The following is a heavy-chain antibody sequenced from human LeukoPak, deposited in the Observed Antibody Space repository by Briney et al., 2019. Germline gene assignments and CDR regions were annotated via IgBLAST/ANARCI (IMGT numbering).Heavy chain of an antibody. D-gene: IGHD1-1*01. J-gene: IGHJ4*02. V-gene: IGHV1-69*06. Sequence: ASVKVSCKSSGGTFSSYSISWVRQAPGQGLEWMGGIIPMFGTANYAQKFQGRVTITADRPTSTGYMELSSLRSEDTAVYYCARQNPGTYFDFWGQGTLVTVSS. CDR3: ARQNPGTYFDF. CDR1: GGTFSSYS. CDR2: IIPMFGTA.